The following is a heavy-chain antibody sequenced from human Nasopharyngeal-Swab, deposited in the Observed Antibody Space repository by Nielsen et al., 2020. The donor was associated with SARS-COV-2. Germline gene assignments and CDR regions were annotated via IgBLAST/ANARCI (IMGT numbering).Heavy chain of an antibody. D-gene: IGHD6-19*01. V-gene: IGHV3-33*01. CDR1: GFTFSSYG. CDR3: ARDNWQWLVQEYYMDV. CDR2: IWYDGSNK. Sequence: GGSLRLSCAASGFTFSSYGMHWVRQAPGKGLECVAVIWYDGSNKYYADSVKGRFTISRDNSKNTLYLQMNSLRAEDTAVYYCARDNWQWLVQEYYMDVWGKGTTVTVSS. J-gene: IGHJ6*03.